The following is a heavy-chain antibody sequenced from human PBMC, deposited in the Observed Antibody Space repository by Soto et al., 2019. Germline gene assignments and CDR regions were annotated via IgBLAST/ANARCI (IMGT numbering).Heavy chain of an antibody. J-gene: IGHJ4*02. CDR2: IFWDDDR. V-gene: IGHV2-5*02. Sequence: HTLTLTCSFSGFSLSTSGVAVGWIRQPPEKALEWLALIFWDDDRRYRPSLKSRLTITKDTSKNQVVLTLTNMDPVDNATYYCAHMLTGTGGHFDHWGQGTLVTVSS. CDR3: AHMLTGTGGHFDH. D-gene: IGHD2-8*02. CDR1: GFSLSTSGVA.